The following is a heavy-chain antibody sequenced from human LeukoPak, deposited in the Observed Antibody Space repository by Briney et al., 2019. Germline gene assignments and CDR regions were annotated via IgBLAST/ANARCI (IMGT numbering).Heavy chain of an antibody. D-gene: IGHD6-19*01. Sequence: GGSLRLSCAASGFTVSSNYMSWVRQAPGKGLEWVSVIYSGGSTYYADSVKGRFTISRDNSKNTLYLQMNSLRAEDTAVNYCARYPRIAVAATGWYFDLWGRGTLVTVSS. CDR1: GFTVSSNY. CDR3: ARYPRIAVAATGWYFDL. V-gene: IGHV3-66*01. CDR2: IYSGGST. J-gene: IGHJ2*01.